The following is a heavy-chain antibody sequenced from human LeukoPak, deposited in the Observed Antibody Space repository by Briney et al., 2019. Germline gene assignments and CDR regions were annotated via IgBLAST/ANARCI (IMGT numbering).Heavy chain of an antibody. CDR1: GFTFNNYE. CDR3: AREKDYYYYYGMDV. Sequence: GSLRLSCAASGFTFNNYEMNWVRQAPGKGLEWLSYIDSSASTIYYADSVKGRFTIFGDNAKNSLYLQMNSLRAEDTAVYHCAREKDYYYYYGMDVWGQGTTVTVS. V-gene: IGHV3-48*03. J-gene: IGHJ6*02. CDR2: IDSSASTI.